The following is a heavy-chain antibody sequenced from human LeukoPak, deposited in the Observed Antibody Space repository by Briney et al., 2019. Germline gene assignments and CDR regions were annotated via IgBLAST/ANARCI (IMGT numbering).Heavy chain of an antibody. J-gene: IGHJ4*02. D-gene: IGHD6-13*01. CDR2: INCGNGKT. CDR1: GYSFNNYA. CDR3: ARSIWYNRQYYFDS. Sequence: GASVKVSFKASGYSFNNYAMQWVRQAPGQRLEWMGWINCGNGKTKYSEKFQGRVTITRDQSATTAYLDLSSLGSEDTAVYYCARSIWYNRQYYFDSWGQGTLVTVSS. V-gene: IGHV1-3*01.